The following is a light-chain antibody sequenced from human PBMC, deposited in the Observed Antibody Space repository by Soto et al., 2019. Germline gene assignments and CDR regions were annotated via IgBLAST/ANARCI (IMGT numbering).Light chain of an antibody. CDR2: EVS. CDR3: TSYTSSNTVV. CDR1: SSDVGGYNY. V-gene: IGLV2-14*01. J-gene: IGLJ2*01. Sequence: QSVLTQPASVSGSPGQSITISCTGTSSDVGGYNYVSWYQHHPGKAPKLMIYEVSNRPSGVSNRFSGSKSGNTASLTISGLQAEDEADYDCTSYTSSNTVVFGGGTKLTVL.